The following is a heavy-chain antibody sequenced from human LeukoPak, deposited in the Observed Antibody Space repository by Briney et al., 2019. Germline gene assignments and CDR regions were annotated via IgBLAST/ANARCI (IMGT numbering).Heavy chain of an antibody. D-gene: IGHD6-19*01. CDR2: IDPNSGGT. V-gene: IGHV1-2*02. CDR1: GYTFSGYY. Sequence: GASVKVSCKASGYTFSGYYMHWVRQAPGQGLEWMGWIDPNSGGTNFAQKFQGRVTMTRDTSISTTYMELSRPRSDDTAVYYCARELFYSSGTKSNRVDYWGQGTLVTVSS. J-gene: IGHJ4*02. CDR3: ARELFYSSGTKSNRVDY.